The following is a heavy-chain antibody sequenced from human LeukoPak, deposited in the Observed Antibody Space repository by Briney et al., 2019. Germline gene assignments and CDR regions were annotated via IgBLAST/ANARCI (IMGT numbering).Heavy chain of an antibody. J-gene: IGHJ4*02. V-gene: IGHV4-30-4*08. Sequence: SETLSLTCTVSGGSISSGDYYWSWIRQPPGKGLEWIGYIYYSGSTYYNPSLKSRVTISVDTSKNQFSLKLSSVTAADTAVYYCARSIWFGELGPFDYWGQGTLVTVSS. CDR1: GGSISSGDYY. D-gene: IGHD3-10*01. CDR3: ARSIWFGELGPFDY. CDR2: IYYSGST.